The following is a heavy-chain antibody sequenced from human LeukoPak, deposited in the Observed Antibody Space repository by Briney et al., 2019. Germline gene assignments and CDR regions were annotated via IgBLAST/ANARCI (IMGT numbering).Heavy chain of an antibody. V-gene: IGHV3-21*01. CDR3: ARVCGGSCYGTDY. J-gene: IGHJ4*02. CDR1: GFTFSSSW. D-gene: IGHD2-15*01. CDR2: ISSSSSYI. Sequence: PGGSLRLSCAASGFTFSSSWMAWVRQAPGKGLEWVSSISSSSSYIYYADSVKGRFTISRDNAKNSLYLQMNSLRAEDTAVYYCARVCGGSCYGTDYWGQGTLVTVSS.